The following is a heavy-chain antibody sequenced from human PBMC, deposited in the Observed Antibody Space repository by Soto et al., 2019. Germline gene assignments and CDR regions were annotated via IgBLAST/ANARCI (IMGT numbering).Heavy chain of an antibody. V-gene: IGHV4-30-4*02. D-gene: IGHD6-19*01. CDR1: GGSISSGDYY. J-gene: IGHJ6*03. CDR2: IYYSGST. Sequence: SETLSLTCTVSGGSISSGDYYWSWIRQPPGKGLEWIGYIYYSGSTYYNPSLKSRVTILVDTSKNQFSLKLSSVTAADTAVYYCARELAVAGSHYYYYMDVWGKGTTVTVSS. CDR3: ARELAVAGSHYYYYMDV.